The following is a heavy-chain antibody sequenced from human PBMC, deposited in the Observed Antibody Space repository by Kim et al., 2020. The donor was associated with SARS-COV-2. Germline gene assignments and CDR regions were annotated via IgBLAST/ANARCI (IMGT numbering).Heavy chain of an antibody. V-gene: IGHV1-46*01. Sequence: ASVKVSCKASGYVFSSHHMHWVRQAPGQGLECMALIGPSGGTTTTYAQKFQGTVTMTSDTSTSTDYMELSSLRSEATAVYCCGRAQTGAMDVWGQGTTVTVSS. J-gene: IGHJ6*02. CDR3: GRAQTGAMDV. CDR2: IGPSGGTTT. CDR1: GYVFSSHH.